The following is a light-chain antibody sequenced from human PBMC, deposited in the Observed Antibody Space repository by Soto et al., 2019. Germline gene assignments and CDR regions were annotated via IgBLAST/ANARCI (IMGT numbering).Light chain of an antibody. CDR2: AAS. CDR1: QGISSY. CDR3: QQSYSTPPDT. Sequence: DIQLTQSPSFLSASVGDRVTITCRASQGISSYLAWYQQKPGKVPKLLIYAASTLQSGVPSRFSGSGSGTGFTLTISSLQPEDFATYYCQQSYSTPPDTFGQGTRLEIK. J-gene: IGKJ5*01. V-gene: IGKV1-27*01.